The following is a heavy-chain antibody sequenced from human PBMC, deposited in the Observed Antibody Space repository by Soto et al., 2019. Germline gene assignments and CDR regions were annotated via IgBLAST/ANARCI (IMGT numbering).Heavy chain of an antibody. Sequence: ASVKVSCKASGYTFTVYYMHWVRQAPGQGLEWMGWINPKSGGTMYPQKFQGRVTMTWDTSISTAYMALTRLRSDDTAVYYCARDLAKGGGSAGFDYWGQGTPVTVSS. CDR3: ARDLAKGGGSAGFDY. V-gene: IGHV1-2*02. D-gene: IGHD2-15*01. CDR1: GYTFTVYY. J-gene: IGHJ4*02. CDR2: INPKSGGT.